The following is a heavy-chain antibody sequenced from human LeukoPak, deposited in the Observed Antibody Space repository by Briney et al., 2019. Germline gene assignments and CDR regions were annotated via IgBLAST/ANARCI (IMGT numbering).Heavy chain of an antibody. CDR2: ISGGGDFI. V-gene: IGHV3-23*01. D-gene: IGHD3-9*01. Sequence: GGSLRLSCAASGFTFSTYSMGWVRQAPGRGLDWVSVISGGGDFIYYTDSVKGRFTISRDNSKDTVYLQMNSLRDEDTAVYYIAKKLTGNAPLDHWGQGTLVAVSS. CDR1: GFTFSTYS. J-gene: IGHJ4*02. CDR3: AKKLTGNAPLDH.